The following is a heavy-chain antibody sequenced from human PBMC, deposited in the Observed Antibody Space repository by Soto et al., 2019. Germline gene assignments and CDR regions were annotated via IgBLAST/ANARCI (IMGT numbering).Heavy chain of an antibody. CDR3: VRVAYGALGH. CDR1: GFTLNSYW. D-gene: IGHD4-17*01. J-gene: IGHJ4*02. CDR2: INSDGSST. V-gene: IGHV3-74*01. Sequence: EVQLVESGGGVVQPGGSLRLSCAATGFTLNSYWMHWVRQAPGKGLVWVSRINSDGSSTSYADSVKGRFTISRDTAGNTLSLQMNSLSAEDTAVYYCVRVAYGALGHWGQGALVTVSS.